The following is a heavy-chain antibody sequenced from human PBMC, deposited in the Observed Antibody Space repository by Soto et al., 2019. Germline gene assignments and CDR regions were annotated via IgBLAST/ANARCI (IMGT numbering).Heavy chain of an antibody. CDR1: EFTFSSYW. J-gene: IGHJ6*02. D-gene: IGHD3-22*01. CDR3: ARVYYYDSSGYGMDV. V-gene: IGHV3-74*01. Sequence: GGSLRLSCAASEFTFSSYWMHWVRQAPGKGLVWVSRINNDGSSRNYADSAKGRFTISRDNAKNTLYLQMNSLRAGDTAVYYCARVYYYDSSGYGMDVWGQGTTVTV. CDR2: INNDGSSR.